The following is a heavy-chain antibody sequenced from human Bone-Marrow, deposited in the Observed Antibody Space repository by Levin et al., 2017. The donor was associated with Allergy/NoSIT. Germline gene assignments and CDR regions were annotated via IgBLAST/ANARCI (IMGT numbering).Heavy chain of an antibody. CDR2: MIPIFRTP. CDR3: ARSYCGGDCFSPFDS. D-gene: IGHD2-21*02. Sequence: SVKVSCKAFGDTFSSDGISWVRQAPGQGLEWMGGMIPIFRTPNYAQNFQGRVTITADEPTKTAYMELNSLRSDDTAVYYCARSYCGGDCFSPFDSWGQGILVIVSS. V-gene: IGHV1-69*13. CDR1: GDTFSSDG. J-gene: IGHJ4*02.